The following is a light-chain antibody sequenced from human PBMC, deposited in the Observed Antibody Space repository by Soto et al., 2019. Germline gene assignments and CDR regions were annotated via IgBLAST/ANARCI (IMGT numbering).Light chain of an antibody. J-gene: IGKJ5*01. Sequence: EILLTQSPATLSLSPGESATLSCRATRSVSSYLAWYQQKPGQAPRLLIYGASTRATGIPARFSGSGSGTEFTLTISSLQSEDFEIYYCQQYNNWPITFGQGTRLEIK. CDR2: GAS. V-gene: IGKV3-15*01. CDR1: RSVSSY. CDR3: QQYNNWPIT.